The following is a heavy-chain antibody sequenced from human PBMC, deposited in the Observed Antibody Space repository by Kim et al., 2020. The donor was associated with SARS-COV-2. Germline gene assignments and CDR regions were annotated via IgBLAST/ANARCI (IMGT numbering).Heavy chain of an antibody. Sequence: GGSLRLSCAASGFPLSTYAMHWVRQAPGKGLEWVSVIWFDGTKTYYGDSVKGRFTISRDTSKNTLYLQMNSLRAEDTAVYYCAKDYAAVVHVGNYFDNWGQGTLVTVSS. CDR1: GFPLSTYA. J-gene: IGHJ4*02. V-gene: IGHV3-33*06. D-gene: IGHD6-13*01. CDR2: IWFDGTKT. CDR3: AKDYAAVVHVGNYFDN.